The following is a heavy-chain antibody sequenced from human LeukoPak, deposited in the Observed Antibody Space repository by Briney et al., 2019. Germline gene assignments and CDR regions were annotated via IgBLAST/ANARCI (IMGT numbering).Heavy chain of an antibody. J-gene: IGHJ5*02. CDR1: GVTFSTYV. CDR2: ISYDGSNK. CDR3: ARVTMVAAASYNWFVP. V-gene: IGHV3-30*03. D-gene: IGHD2-15*01. Sequence: GGSLRLSCAASGVTFSTYVMHWVRQAPGKGLEWVAVISYDGSNKYYADSVRGRFTISRDNSKNTLYLQMNSLRAEDTAVYYCARVTMVAAASYNWFVPWGQGTLVTVSS.